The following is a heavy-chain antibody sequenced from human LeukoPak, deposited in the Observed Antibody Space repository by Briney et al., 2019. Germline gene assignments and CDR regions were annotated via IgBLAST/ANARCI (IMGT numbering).Heavy chain of an antibody. CDR1: GFTFSSYW. V-gene: IGHV3-7*01. CDR2: IKQDGSEK. Sequence: GGSLRLSCAASGFTFSSYWMSWVRQAPGKGLEWVANIKQDGSEKYYVDSVKGRFTISRDNAKNSLYLQMNSLRAEDTAVYYCARRRGDYDFWSGYEDWFDPWGQGTLVTVSS. D-gene: IGHD3-3*01. CDR3: ARRRGDYDFWSGYEDWFDP. J-gene: IGHJ5*02.